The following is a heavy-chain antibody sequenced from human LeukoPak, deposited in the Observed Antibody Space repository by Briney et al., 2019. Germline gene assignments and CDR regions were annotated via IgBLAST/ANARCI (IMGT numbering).Heavy chain of an antibody. CDR1: GFTFDDYA. V-gene: IGHV3-9*01. CDR3: AKDQNSGYDFYGDFDY. CDR2: ISWNSGSI. J-gene: IGHJ4*02. Sequence: GRSLRLSCAAPGFTFDDYAMHWVRQAPGKGLEWVSGISWNSGSIGYADSVKGRFTISRDNAKNSLYLQMNSLRAEDTALYYCAKDQNSGYDFYGDFDYWGQGTLVTVSS. D-gene: IGHD5-12*01.